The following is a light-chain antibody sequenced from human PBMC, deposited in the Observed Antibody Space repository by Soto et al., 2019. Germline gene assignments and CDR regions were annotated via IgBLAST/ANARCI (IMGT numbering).Light chain of an antibody. CDR2: GAS. Sequence: EIVMTQSPATLSVSPGERVTLSCRASQSVRSNLAWYQQKLGQVPRVLIYGASTRAIGIPDRFSGSGSGTEFTLTISSLQSEDFAVYYCQHYNNLWGFGGGTKVEIK. CDR3: QHYNNLWG. CDR1: QSVRSN. J-gene: IGKJ4*01. V-gene: IGKV3-15*01.